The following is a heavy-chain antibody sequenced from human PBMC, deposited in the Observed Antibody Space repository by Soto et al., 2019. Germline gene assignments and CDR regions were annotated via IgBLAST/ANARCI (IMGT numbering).Heavy chain of an antibody. CDR1: GGTFSSYA. CDR2: IIPIFGTA. CDR3: ARTVPGSYYYYHGMDL. J-gene: IGHJ6*02. Sequence: SVKVSCKASGGTFSSYAISWVRQAPGQGLEWMGGIIPIFGTANYAQKFQGRVTITADESTSTAYMELSSLRSEDTAVYYCARTVPGSYYYYHGMDLWGQGTTVTVS. D-gene: IGHD3-10*01. V-gene: IGHV1-69*13.